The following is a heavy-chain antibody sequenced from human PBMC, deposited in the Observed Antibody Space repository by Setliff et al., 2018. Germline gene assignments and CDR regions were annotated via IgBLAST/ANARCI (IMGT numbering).Heavy chain of an antibody. Sequence: ASVKVSCKASGYTFANYGLHWVRQAPGQRLEWMGWINAGNGDTKFSQKFQDTSTMTADTSASTAYMELSSLRSEDTAVYYCARGRSTYCIDVWGKGTTVTVSS. CDR2: INAGNGDT. CDR1: GYTFANYG. CDR3: ARGRSTYCIDV. J-gene: IGHJ6*03. V-gene: IGHV1-3*01.